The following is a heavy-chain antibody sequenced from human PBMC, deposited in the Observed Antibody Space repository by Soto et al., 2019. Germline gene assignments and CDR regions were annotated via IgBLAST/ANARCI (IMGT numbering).Heavy chain of an antibody. D-gene: IGHD2-2*03. V-gene: IGHV3-33*01. CDR3: ARDLGSTHYYFDY. CDR2: IWYDASNK. J-gene: IGHJ4*02. Sequence: QVQLVESGVGVVQPGTSLRLSCAASGFTFSGYGFHWVRQAPGKGLEWVAVIWYDASNKYYVDSLKGRFTISRDNSKNTLYLQMNSLIAEDTAVYYWARDLGSTHYYFDYWGQGTLVTVSS. CDR1: GFTFSGYG.